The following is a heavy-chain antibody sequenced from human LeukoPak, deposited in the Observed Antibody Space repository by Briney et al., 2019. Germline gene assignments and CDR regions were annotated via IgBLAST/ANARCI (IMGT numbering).Heavy chain of an antibody. Sequence: PSEPLSLTCAVYGGSFSGYYWSWIRQPPGKGLEWIGEINHSGSTNYNPSLKSRVTISVDTSKNQFSLKLSSVTAADTAVYYCARGRLYQPHRRTFDYWGQGTLVTVSS. CDR2: INHSGST. V-gene: IGHV4-34*01. D-gene: IGHD2-2*02. CDR1: GGSFSGYY. J-gene: IGHJ4*02. CDR3: ARGRLYQPHRRTFDY.